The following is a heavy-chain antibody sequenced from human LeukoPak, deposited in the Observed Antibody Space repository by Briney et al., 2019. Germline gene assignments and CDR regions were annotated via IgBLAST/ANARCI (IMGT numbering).Heavy chain of an antibody. D-gene: IGHD3-22*01. Sequence: ASVKVSCKASGYTFTGYYMHWVRQAPGRGLEWMGWINPNSGGTNYAQKFQGRVTMTRDTSISTAYMELSRLRSDDTAVYYCARESGHYYDSRRFDYWGQGTLVTVSS. CDR1: GYTFTGYY. J-gene: IGHJ4*02. CDR3: ARESGHYYDSRRFDY. CDR2: INPNSGGT. V-gene: IGHV1-2*02.